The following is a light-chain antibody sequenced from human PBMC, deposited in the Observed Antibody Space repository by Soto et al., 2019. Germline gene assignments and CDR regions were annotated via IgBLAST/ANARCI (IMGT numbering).Light chain of an antibody. J-gene: IGKJ1*01. V-gene: IGKV1-5*01. CDR2: DVS. CDR1: QSISRW. Sequence: DIQMTQFHSTLSSSLGDIATITCRASQSISRWLAWYQQKPGKAPKLLIYDVSNLERGVPSRFSGSGSGTEFTLTISSLETDYVSTYYCQQYRSYVSFGQGTKVDIK. CDR3: QQYRSYVS.